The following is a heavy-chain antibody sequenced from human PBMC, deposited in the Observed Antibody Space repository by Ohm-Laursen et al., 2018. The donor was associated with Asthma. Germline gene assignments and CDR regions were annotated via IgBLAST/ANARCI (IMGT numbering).Heavy chain of an antibody. Sequence: ASVKVSCKTSGGTFSSYAISWVRQAPGQRLEWMGWINAGNGNTKYSQKFQGRVTITRDTSASTAYMELSSLRSEDTAVYYCARWGFGGVIVIPDYYYGMDVWGQGTTVTVSS. V-gene: IGHV1-3*01. CDR3: ARWGFGGVIVIPDYYYGMDV. J-gene: IGHJ6*02. D-gene: IGHD3-16*02. CDR1: GGTFSSYA. CDR2: INAGNGNT.